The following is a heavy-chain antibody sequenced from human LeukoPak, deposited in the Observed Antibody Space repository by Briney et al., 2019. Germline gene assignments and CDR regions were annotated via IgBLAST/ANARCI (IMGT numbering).Heavy chain of an antibody. CDR3: AREPGFDSSGYLNWFDP. V-gene: IGHV4-4*07. Sequence: PSETLSLTCSVSGGSISSYYWSWIRQPAGKQPEWIGRMYTSGSTYYNPSLKSRVTMSADTSKNQLSLKLSSVTAADTAVYYCAREPGFDSSGYLNWFDPWGQGTLVTVSS. J-gene: IGHJ5*02. CDR2: MYTSGST. CDR1: GGSISSYY. D-gene: IGHD3-22*01.